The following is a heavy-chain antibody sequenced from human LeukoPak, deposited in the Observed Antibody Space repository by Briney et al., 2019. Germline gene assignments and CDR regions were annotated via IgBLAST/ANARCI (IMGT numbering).Heavy chain of an antibody. CDR1: GFTFSSYA. CDR3: GEGKYYREDFDI. J-gene: IGHJ3*02. D-gene: IGHD3-10*01. V-gene: IGHV3-23*01. CDR2: ISGSGGST. Sequence: PGGSLRLSCAASGFTFSSYAMSWVRQAPGKGLEWVSGISGSGGSTYYADSVKGRFTISRDNSKNTLYLQMNSLRAEDTAVFYLGEGKYYREDFDIWGLGTMVTVSS.